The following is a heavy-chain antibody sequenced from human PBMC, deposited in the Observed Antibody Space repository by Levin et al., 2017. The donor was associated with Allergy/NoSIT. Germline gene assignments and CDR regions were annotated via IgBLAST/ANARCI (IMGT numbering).Heavy chain of an antibody. Sequence: GSLRLSCKGSGYTFIKYWITWVRQMPGKGLEWMGRIDPRDSYTNYSPSFEGHVTISVDTSVNTAFLQWSSLKASDTAVYYCAKNAAFCSTSSCPDDSWGQGTLVIVSS. J-gene: IGHJ4*02. CDR3: AKNAAFCSTSSCPDDS. CDR2: IDPRDSYT. CDR1: GYTFIKYW. D-gene: IGHD2-2*01. V-gene: IGHV5-10-1*01.